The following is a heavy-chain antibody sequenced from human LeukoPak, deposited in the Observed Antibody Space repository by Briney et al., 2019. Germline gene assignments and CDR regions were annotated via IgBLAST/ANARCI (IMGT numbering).Heavy chain of an antibody. CDR2: ISRNGGST. CDR1: GFTFSSFA. V-gene: IGHV3-64D*09. Sequence: GGSLRLSCAASGFTFSSFAMHWVRQAPGKGLEYVAAISRNGGSTYYADSVKGRFTISRDNSKSTLYLQMSSLRAEDTAVYLCVKDLRSDFMGVLSRYLSYWGQGTLVTVSS. CDR3: VKDLRSDFMGVLSRYLSY. J-gene: IGHJ4*02. D-gene: IGHD2/OR15-2a*01.